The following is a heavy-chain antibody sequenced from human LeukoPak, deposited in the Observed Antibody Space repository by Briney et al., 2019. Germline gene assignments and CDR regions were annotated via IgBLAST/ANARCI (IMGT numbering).Heavy chain of an antibody. CDR3: ASSWFDP. V-gene: IGHV4-34*01. Sequence: SETLSLTCAVYGGSFSGYYWSWIRQPPGKGLEWIGEINHSGSTNYNPSLKSRVTISVDTSKNQFPLKLSSVTAADTAVYYCASSWFDPWGQGTLVTVSS. J-gene: IGHJ5*02. CDR1: GGSFSGYY. CDR2: INHSGST.